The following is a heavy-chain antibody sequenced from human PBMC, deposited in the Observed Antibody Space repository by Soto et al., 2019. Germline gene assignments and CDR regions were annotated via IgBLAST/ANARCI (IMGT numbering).Heavy chain of an antibody. J-gene: IGHJ5*01. Sequence: DVQLLESGGGLVQPGGSLTLSCAASRFTFSDFAMSWVRQVPGKGLEWVSSTGGGGSDTYYADSVKGRFTISRDNSKNTLYLQMDGLRDEDTALYYCAKDAVPYNGKWDWFDSWGQGTLVIVSS. V-gene: IGHV3-23*01. D-gene: IGHD1-20*01. CDR1: RFTFSDFA. CDR3: AKDAVPYNGKWDWFDS. CDR2: TGGGGSDT.